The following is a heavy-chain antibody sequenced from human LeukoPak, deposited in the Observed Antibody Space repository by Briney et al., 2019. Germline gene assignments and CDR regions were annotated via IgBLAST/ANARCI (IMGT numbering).Heavy chain of an antibody. CDR1: GGSVSDYY. CDR2: IYHTGST. Sequence: SETLSLTCTISGGSVSDYYWSWIRQSPGKGLEWIGYIYHTGSTSYSPSLKSRVTISVDTSKNQFSLKLSSVTAADTAVYYCARVGGDYVRDFDYWGQGTLVTVSS. J-gene: IGHJ4*02. CDR3: ARVGGDYVRDFDY. V-gene: IGHV4-59*02. D-gene: IGHD4-17*01.